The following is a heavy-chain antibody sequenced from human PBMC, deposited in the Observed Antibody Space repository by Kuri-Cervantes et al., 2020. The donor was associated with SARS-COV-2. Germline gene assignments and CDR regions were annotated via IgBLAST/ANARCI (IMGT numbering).Heavy chain of an antibody. D-gene: IGHD2-8*01. J-gene: IGHJ6*02. CDR1: GYTFTSYG. V-gene: IGHV1-18*04. Sequence: ASVKVSCKASGYTFTSYGISWVRQAPGQGLEWMGWISAYNGNTNYAQKLQGRVTMTTDTSTSTAYMELRSLRSDDTAVYYCARGYCTNGVCSAHYYYYGMDVWGQGTTVTVSS. CDR2: ISAYNGNT. CDR3: ARGYCTNGVCSAHYYYYGMDV.